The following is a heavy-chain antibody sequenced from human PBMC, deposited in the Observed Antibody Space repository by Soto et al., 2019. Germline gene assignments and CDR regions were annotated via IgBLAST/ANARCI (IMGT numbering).Heavy chain of an antibody. CDR2: IFHGGNT. CDR3: ARARWYDAFDV. CDR1: GGSISSSSYY. V-gene: IGHV4-39*07. Sequence: SETLSLTCTVSGGSISSSSYYWGWIRQPPGKGLEWIGSIFHGGNTYYNPSLKSRVTISVDMSKNQFSLKLNSVTAADTAVYYCARARWYDAFDVWGQGTVVTVSS. J-gene: IGHJ3*01. D-gene: IGHD2-15*01.